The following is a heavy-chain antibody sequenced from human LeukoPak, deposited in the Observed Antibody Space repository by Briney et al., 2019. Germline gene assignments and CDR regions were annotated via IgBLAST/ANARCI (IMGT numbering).Heavy chain of an antibody. CDR3: ARDGLRDGYNYGIFDY. V-gene: IGHV4-38-2*02. J-gene: IGHJ4*02. CDR2: IYHSGST. CDR1: GYSISSGYY. D-gene: IGHD5-24*01. Sequence: KPSETLSLTCTVSGYSISSGYYWGWIRQPPGKGLEWIGSIYHSGSTYYNPSLKSRVTISVDTSKNQFSLKLSSVTAADTAVYYCARDGLRDGYNYGIFDYWGQGTLVTVSS.